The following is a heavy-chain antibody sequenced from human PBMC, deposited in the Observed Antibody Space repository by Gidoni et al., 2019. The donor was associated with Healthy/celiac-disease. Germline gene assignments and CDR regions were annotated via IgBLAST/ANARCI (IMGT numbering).Heavy chain of an antibody. CDR2: ISSSSSYI. CDR1: GFTFSSYS. D-gene: IGHD4-17*01. J-gene: IGHJ3*02. CDR3: ARDYGDYVPPSGPDAFDI. Sequence: EVQLVESGGGLVKPGGSLRLSCAASGFTFSSYSMNWVRQAPGKGLGWVSSISSSSSYIYYADSVKGRFTISRDNAKNSLYLQMNSLRAEDTAVYYCARDYGDYVPPSGPDAFDIWGQGTMVTVSS. V-gene: IGHV3-21*01.